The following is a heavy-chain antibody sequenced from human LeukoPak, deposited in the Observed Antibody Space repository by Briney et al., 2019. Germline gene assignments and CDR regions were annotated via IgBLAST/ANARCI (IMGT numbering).Heavy chain of an antibody. D-gene: IGHD3-10*01. CDR2: IYTSGST. J-gene: IGHJ5*02. Sequence: KASETLSLTCTVSGGSISSYYWSWIRQPAGKGLEWIGRIYTSGSTNYNPSLKSRVTMSVDTSKNQFSLKLSSVTAADTAVYYCARGAYYYGSGLPFDPWGQGTLVTVSS. CDR3: ARGAYYYGSGLPFDP. CDR1: GGSISSYY. V-gene: IGHV4-4*07.